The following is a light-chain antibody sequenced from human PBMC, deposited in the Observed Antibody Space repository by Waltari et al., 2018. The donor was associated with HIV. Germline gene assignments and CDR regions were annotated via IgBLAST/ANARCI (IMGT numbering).Light chain of an antibody. CDR2: EVS. CDR1: NSDIGAYNF. V-gene: IGLV2-14*01. Sequence: QSALTQPASVSGSPGQWITISCTGTNSDIGAYNFVSWYQQHPGKAPKLIIFEVSNRPSGVSDRFSGSKSGNTASLTISGLQAEDEADYYCSSYRNSRTWVFGGGTKLTVL. J-gene: IGLJ3*02. CDR3: SSYRNSRTWV.